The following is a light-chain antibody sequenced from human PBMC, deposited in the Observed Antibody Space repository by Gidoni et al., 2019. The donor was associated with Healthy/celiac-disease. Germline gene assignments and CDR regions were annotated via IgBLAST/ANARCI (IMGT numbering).Light chain of an antibody. V-gene: IGKV1-5*03. CDR2: KAS. J-gene: IGKJ5*01. Sequence: DIQMNQSPSTLSASVGDRVTITCRASQSISSWLAWYQQKPGKAPNLLIYKASSLESGVPSRFSGSGSGTEFTLTISSLQPDDFATYYCQHYNSYPTFGQGTRLEIK. CDR3: QHYNSYPT. CDR1: QSISSW.